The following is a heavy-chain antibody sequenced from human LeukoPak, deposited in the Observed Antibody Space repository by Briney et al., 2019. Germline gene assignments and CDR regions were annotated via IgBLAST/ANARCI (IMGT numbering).Heavy chain of an antibody. V-gene: IGHV1-46*01. J-gene: IGHJ4*02. CDR3: ARVHHYDSSGYYWLLGFDY. CDR2: INPSGGST. D-gene: IGHD3-22*01. Sequence: ASVKVSCKASGYTFTSYYMHWVRQAPGQGLEWMGIINPSGGSTNYAQKFQGRVTITTDESTSTAYMELSSLRSEDTAVYYCARVHHYDSSGYYWLLGFDYWGQGTLVTVSS. CDR1: GYTFTSYY.